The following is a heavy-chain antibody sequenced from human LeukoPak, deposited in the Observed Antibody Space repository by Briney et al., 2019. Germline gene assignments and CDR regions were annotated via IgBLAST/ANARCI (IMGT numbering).Heavy chain of an antibody. D-gene: IGHD6-13*01. CDR3: TTGGSSWYGPTDY. J-gene: IGHJ4*02. V-gene: IGHV3-9*01. Sequence: GGSLRLSCAASGFTFDDYAMHWVRQAPGKGLEWVSGISWNSGSIGYADSVKGRFTISRDDSKNTLYLQMNSLKTEDTAVYYCTTGGSSWYGPTDYWGQGTLVTVSS. CDR1: GFTFDDYA. CDR2: ISWNSGSI.